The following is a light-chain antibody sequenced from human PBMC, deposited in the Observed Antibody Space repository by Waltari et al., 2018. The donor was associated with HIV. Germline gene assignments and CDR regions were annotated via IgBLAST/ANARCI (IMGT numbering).Light chain of an antibody. V-gene: IGLV3-19*01. CDR3: NSRDKSGNFVV. CDR1: SLRTYY. CDR2: DKN. Sequence: SSELTQDPAVSVALGQTVRITCQGESLRTYYATRYQQKPGQAPLLVIFDKNNPPSGIPDRFSGSSSGNTASLTITGTQAEDEGDYYCNSRDKSGNFVVFGGGTKLTVL. J-gene: IGLJ2*01.